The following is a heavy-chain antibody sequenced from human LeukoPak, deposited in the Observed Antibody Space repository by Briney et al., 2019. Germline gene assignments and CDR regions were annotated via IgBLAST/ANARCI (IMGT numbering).Heavy chain of an antibody. CDR1: GGSISSYY. J-gene: IGHJ4*02. Sequence: SETLSLTCTVSGGSISSYYWSWIRQPAGKGLEWIGRIYTSGSTNYNPSLKSRVTMSVDTSKNQFSLKLSSVTAADTAVYYCARVKDTDYGDPESFDYWGQGTLVTVSS. V-gene: IGHV4-4*07. CDR3: ARVKDTDYGDPESFDY. D-gene: IGHD4-17*01. CDR2: IYTSGST.